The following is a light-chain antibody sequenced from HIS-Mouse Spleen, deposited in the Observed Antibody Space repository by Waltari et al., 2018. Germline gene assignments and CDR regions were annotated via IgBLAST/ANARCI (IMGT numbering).Light chain of an antibody. CDR2: GAS. J-gene: IGKJ2*01. Sequence: DIQMTQSPSSLSASVGDRVTITCQASQDISNYLNWYQQKPGKTPKLLMYGASNLETGVRSRFRGSGAGTDFTFTISSLQPEDIATYYCQQYDNRPYTFGQGTKLEIK. V-gene: IGKV1-33*01. CDR1: QDISNY. CDR3: QQYDNRPYT.